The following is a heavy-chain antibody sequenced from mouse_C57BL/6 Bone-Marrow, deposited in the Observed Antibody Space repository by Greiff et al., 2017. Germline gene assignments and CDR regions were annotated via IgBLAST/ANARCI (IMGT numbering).Heavy chain of an antibody. CDR1: GFTFSSYG. D-gene: IGHD3-2*02. J-gene: IGHJ3*01. CDR2: ISSGGSYT. Sequence: VQLKESGGDLVKPGGSLKLSCAASGFTFSSYGMSWVRQTPDKRLEWVATISSGGSYTYYPDSVKGRFTISRDNAKNTLYLQMSSLKSEDTAMYYCARLRLLFAYWGQGTLVTVSA. V-gene: IGHV5-6*01. CDR3: ARLRLLFAY.